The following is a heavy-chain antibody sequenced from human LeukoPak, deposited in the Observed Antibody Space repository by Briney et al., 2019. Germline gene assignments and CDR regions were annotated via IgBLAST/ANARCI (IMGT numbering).Heavy chain of an antibody. D-gene: IGHD3-22*01. CDR3: ARESGLRYYDRTGYYLDS. Sequence: GGSLRLSCAASGFTFSSHNMNWVRQAPGKGLEWVSSVSSVGRYIYYEDSVKGRFTISRDNAQNSFSLQMKSLRAEDRAVYYCARESGLRYYDRTGYYLDSWGQGTLVTVSS. CDR2: VSSVGRYI. V-gene: IGHV3-21*01. J-gene: IGHJ4*02. CDR1: GFTFSSHN.